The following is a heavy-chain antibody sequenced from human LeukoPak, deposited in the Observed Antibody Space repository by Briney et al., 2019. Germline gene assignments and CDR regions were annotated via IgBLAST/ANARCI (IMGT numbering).Heavy chain of an antibody. Sequence: PSETLSLTCTVSGGSISSYYWSWIRQPAGKGLEWIGRIYTSGSTNYNPSLKSRVTMSVDTSKNQFSLKLSSVTAADTAVYYCARGVEGYGIAAAGFDYWGQGTLVTVSS. J-gene: IGHJ4*02. D-gene: IGHD6-13*01. CDR1: GGSISSYY. V-gene: IGHV4-4*07. CDR3: ARGVEGYGIAAAGFDY. CDR2: IYTSGST.